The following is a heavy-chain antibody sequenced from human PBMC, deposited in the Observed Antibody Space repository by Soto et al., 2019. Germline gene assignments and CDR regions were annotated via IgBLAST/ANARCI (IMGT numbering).Heavy chain of an antibody. J-gene: IGHJ2*01. D-gene: IGHD4-17*01. CDR3: ARRTVGWYFEL. CDR1: GFTFSIYA. CDR2: ISGSGGST. Sequence: EVQLLESGGGLVQPGGSLRLSCAASGFTFSIYAMNWVRQAPGKGLEWVSVISGSGGSTYYADSVKGRFTISRDNSKNTLYWQMNSLRAEDTAVYYCARRTVGWYFELWGRGTRVTVSS. V-gene: IGHV3-23*01.